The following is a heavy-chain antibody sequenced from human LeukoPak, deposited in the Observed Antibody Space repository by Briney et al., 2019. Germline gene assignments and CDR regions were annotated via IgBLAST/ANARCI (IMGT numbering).Heavy chain of an antibody. V-gene: IGHV3-66*01. CDR1: GFTVSSSS. CDR3: ARGQEQFSSPWQWGPRRKNFYYYGMDV. CDR2: ISSDGNT. J-gene: IGHJ6*02. D-gene: IGHD6-19*01. Sequence: GGSLRLSCAASGFTVSSSSMNWVRLGPGKGLEWGSVISSDGNTYYADSVKGRFTISRDNSRNTLSLQMHGLRAADTAVYYCARGQEQFSSPWQWGPRRKNFYYYGMDVWGQGTTVTVSS.